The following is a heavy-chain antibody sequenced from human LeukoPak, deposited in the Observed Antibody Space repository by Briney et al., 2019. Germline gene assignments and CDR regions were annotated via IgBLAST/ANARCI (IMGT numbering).Heavy chain of an antibody. CDR2: IYHSGFT. D-gene: IGHD3-10*01. CDR3: ARRPRGVIIKTWFDS. CDR1: GGSISSTNW. V-gene: IGHV4-4*02. J-gene: IGHJ5*01. Sequence: SETLSLTCAVSGGSISSTNWWSWVRQPPGKGLKWVGEIYHSGFTNYNPSLKSRITISVDKSKNQFSLKLSSVTAADTAVYYCARRPRGVIIKTWFDSWGQGTLVTVSS.